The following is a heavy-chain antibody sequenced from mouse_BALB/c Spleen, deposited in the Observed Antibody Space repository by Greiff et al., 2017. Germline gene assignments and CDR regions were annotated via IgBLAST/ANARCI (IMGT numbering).Heavy chain of an antibody. CDR2: ISSGGST. CDR3: AREVYGNDFDY. Sequence: EVQLVESGGGLVKPGGSLKLSCAASGFTFSSYAMSWVRQTPEKRLEWVASISSGGSTYYPDSVMGRFTISRDTARNILYLQMSSLRSEDTAMYYCAREVYGNDFDYWGQGTTLTVSS. J-gene: IGHJ2*01. D-gene: IGHD2-1*01. CDR1: GFTFSSYA. V-gene: IGHV5-6-5*01.